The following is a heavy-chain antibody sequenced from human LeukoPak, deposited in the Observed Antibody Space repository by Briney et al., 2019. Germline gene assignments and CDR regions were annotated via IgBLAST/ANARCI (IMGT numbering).Heavy chain of an antibody. D-gene: IGHD3-22*01. CDR1: GGSISSYY. CDR3: ARAYFTYYYDSSGSRIRPHDAFDI. CDR2: IYTSGST. V-gene: IGHV4-4*07. Sequence: PSQTLSLTCTVSGGSISSYYWSWIRQPAGKGLEWIGRIYTSGSTNYNPTLKSRVTMSVDTSKNQFSLKLSSVTAADTAVYYCARAYFTYYYDSSGSRIRPHDAFDIWGQGTMVTVSS. J-gene: IGHJ3*02.